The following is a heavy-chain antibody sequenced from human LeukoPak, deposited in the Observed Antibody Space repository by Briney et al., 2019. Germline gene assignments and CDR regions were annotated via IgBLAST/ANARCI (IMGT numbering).Heavy chain of an antibody. CDR2: IWYDGSNK. Sequence: GGSLRLSCAASGFTFSSYGMHWVRQAPGKGLEWVAVIWYDGSNKYYADSVKGRFTISRDNSKNTLYLQMNSLRAEDTAVYYCARVKSTMVRGVIDYWGQGTLVTVSS. D-gene: IGHD3-10*01. J-gene: IGHJ4*02. CDR3: ARVKSTMVRGVIDY. CDR1: GFTFSSYG. V-gene: IGHV3-33*01.